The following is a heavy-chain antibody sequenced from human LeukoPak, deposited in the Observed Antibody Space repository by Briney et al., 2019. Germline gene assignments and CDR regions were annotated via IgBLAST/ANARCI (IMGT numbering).Heavy chain of an antibody. V-gene: IGHV6-1*01. CDR1: GDSVSTNSAA. J-gene: IGHJ4*02. Sequence: QTLSLTCAISGDSVSTNSAAWNWIRQSPSRGLEWLGRTYYKSKWYNDYAVSVKSRITINPDTSKNQFSMHLNSVTPEDTAVYYCARESGYSGSWYVDRFLDWGQGTLVTVSP. CDR2: TYYKSKWYN. CDR3: ARESGYSGSWYVDRFLD. D-gene: IGHD6-13*01.